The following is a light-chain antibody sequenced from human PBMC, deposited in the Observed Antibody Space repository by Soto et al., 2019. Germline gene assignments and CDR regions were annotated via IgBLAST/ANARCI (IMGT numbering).Light chain of an antibody. Sequence: DIQMTQSPSTLSASVGDRVTITCRASQNLNNWLAWFQQKPGKAPTLLIYKASGLESGVPSRFSGSGSGTEFTLTISSLQPDDFPTYYCQQYNSYPWTFGQGTKVEIK. CDR3: QQYNSYPWT. CDR2: KAS. V-gene: IGKV1-5*03. J-gene: IGKJ1*01. CDR1: QNLNNW.